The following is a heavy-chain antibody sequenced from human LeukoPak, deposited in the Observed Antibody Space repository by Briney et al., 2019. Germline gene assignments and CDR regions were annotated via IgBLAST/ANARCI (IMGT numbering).Heavy chain of an antibody. V-gene: IGHV5-51*01. CDR2: IYPGDSLT. CDR3: ARPRRGSDVFDI. Sequence: GESLKISCQGSGYRFTSYWIGWVRQTPGKGLECMGIIYPGDSLTRYSPSFQGQVTISADKSISTAYLQWSSLKASDTAMYYCARPRRGSDVFDIWGQGTMVTVSS. J-gene: IGHJ3*02. CDR1: GYRFTSYW. D-gene: IGHD5-12*01.